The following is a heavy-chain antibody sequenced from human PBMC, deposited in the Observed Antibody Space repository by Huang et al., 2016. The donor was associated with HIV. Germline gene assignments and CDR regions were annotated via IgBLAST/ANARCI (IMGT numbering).Heavy chain of an antibody. Sequence: QIRLVQSGAEVKKPGASVRVSCQASGYAFSVYGFSWVRQAPGQGPGWVGWISASKGETNSGQRFQGRVTWTTDTSTTTVYMDLRSLRSDETAVYYCARDPKYHSFPYFRQRRGIEIWGQGTVVTVSS. CDR2: ISASKGET. CDR3: ARDPKYHSFPYFRQRRGIEI. J-gene: IGHJ3*02. CDR1: GYAFSVYG. V-gene: IGHV1-18*04. D-gene: IGHD3-16*01.